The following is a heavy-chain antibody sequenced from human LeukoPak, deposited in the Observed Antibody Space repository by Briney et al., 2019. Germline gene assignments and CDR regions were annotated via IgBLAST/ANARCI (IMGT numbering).Heavy chain of an antibody. D-gene: IGHD3-3*01. Sequence: GGSLRLSCAASGFTLSSHRMDWVRQAPGKGLEWVSSISSTSSVKDYADSVKEGIITTRDNDKTLLYLQMNSLRAEDTAVYFCAKDGGFWSDCSYFDYWGQGTQVTASS. CDR2: ISSTSSVK. J-gene: IGHJ4*02. V-gene: IGHV3-21*06. CDR1: GFTLSSHR. CDR3: AKDGGFWSDCSYFDY.